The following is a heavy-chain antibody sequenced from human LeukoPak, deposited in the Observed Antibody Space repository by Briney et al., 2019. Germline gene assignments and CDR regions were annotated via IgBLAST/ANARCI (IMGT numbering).Heavy chain of an antibody. D-gene: IGHD3-10*01. J-gene: IGHJ6*02. V-gene: IGHV4-34*01. Sequence: SETLSLTCAVYGGSFSGYYWSWLRQPPGKGLEWIGEINHSGSTNYNPSLKSRVTISVDTSKNQFSLKLSSVTAAGTAVYYCARVPPPYYYGSGSYGHVWGQGTTVTVSS. CDR3: ARVPPPYYYGSGSYGHV. CDR1: GGSFSGYY. CDR2: INHSGST.